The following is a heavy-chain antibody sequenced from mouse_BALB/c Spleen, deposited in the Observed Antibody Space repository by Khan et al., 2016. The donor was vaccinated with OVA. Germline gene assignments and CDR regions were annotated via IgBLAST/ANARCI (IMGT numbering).Heavy chain of an antibody. D-gene: IGHD1-1*01. CDR1: GDSITSGY. CDR3: ARYATAAGWYCDV. CDR2: ISYSGST. Sequence: EVQLQESGPSLVKPSQTLSLTCSVTGDSITSGYWNWIRKSPGKKLEYMGYISYSGSTNYNPSLKSRISITRDTSKNQYYLQLNYVTTEDTATYDCARYATAAGWYCDVWGAGTTVTVSS. J-gene: IGHJ1*01. V-gene: IGHV3-8*02.